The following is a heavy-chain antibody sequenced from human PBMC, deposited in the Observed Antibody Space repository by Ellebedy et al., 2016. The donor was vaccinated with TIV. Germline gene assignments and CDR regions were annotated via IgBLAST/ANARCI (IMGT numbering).Heavy chain of an antibody. CDR3: ARATAGLDV. Sequence: GESLKISCAASGFTFSSYDMHWVRQVTGKGLEWVSSIGAAGGTHYSGSVKGRFTISRENGKNSLYLQMNSLKAEDTAMYYCARATAGLDVWGQGTTVSVSS. J-gene: IGHJ6*02. V-gene: IGHV3-13*01. CDR1: GFTFSSYD. CDR2: IGAAGGT.